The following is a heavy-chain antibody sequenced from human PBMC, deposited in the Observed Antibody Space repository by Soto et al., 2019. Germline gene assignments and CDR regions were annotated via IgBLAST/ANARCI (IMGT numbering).Heavy chain of an antibody. CDR3: ARARSIAARPRAYYYGMDV. V-gene: IGHV4-34*01. D-gene: IGHD6-6*01. CDR2: INHSGST. J-gene: IGHJ6*01. CDR1: VGSFSVYY. Sequence: PAEALSLTCAVYVGSFSVYYWSWIRQPPGKGLEWIGEINHSGSTNYNPSLKSRVTISVDTPKNQFSLKLSSVTAADTAVYYCARARSIAARPRAYYYGMDVWGQGTTVTVSS.